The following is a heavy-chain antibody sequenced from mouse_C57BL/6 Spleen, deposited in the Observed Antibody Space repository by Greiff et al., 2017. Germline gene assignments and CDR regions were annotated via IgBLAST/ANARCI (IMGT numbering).Heavy chain of an antibody. CDR2: IYPGSGST. D-gene: IGHD1-1*01. V-gene: IGHV1-55*01. CDR1: GYTFTSYW. CDR3: ARWDYYGSSFDY. J-gene: IGHJ2*01. Sequence: VQLQQSGAELVKPGASVKMSCKASGYTFTSYWITWVKQRPGQGLEWIGDIYPGSGSTNYNEKFKSKATLTVDTSSSTAYMQLSSLTSEDSAVYYCARWDYYGSSFDYWGQGTTLTVSS.